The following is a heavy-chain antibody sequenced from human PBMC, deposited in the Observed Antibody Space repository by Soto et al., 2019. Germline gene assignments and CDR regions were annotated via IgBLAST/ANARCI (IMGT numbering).Heavy chain of an antibody. V-gene: IGHV1-18*01. CDR2: ISPANGDR. Sequence: QVELVQSGPEVKRPGASVKVSCKASGYTYITNGINWVRQAPGQGLEWMGWISPANGDRKYAQKFKDRITMTSETLKITSYMEQTNLRADDPIVYFSARGRYFETTHRHWWDFDFWGRGTLVTVSS. CDR3: ARGRYFETTHRHWWDFDF. CDR1: GYTYITNG. D-gene: IGHD2-8*02. J-gene: IGHJ2*01.